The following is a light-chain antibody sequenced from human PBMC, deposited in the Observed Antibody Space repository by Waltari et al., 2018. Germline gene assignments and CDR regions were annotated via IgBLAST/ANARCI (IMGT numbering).Light chain of an antibody. Sequence: QSVLTQPPSASGTPGKRVTISCSGSSSNIGSNYVYWYQQLPGTAPKLLIYRNNQRPSGVPDRCSGSKSGTSASLAISGLRSEDEADYYCAAWDDSLSGLIMFGGGTKLTVL. CDR3: AAWDDSLSGLIM. CDR1: SSNIGSNY. V-gene: IGLV1-47*01. CDR2: RNN. J-gene: IGLJ3*02.